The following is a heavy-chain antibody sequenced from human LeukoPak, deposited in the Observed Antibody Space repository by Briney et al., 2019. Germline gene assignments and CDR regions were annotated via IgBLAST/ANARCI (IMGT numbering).Heavy chain of an antibody. Sequence: GASVKVSCKSSGYTFTSYYMHWVRQAPGQGLAWMGIINPSGGSTSYAQKFQGRVTMTRDTSTSTVYMELSSLRSEDTAVYYCARDREAVAHTNWFDPWGQGTLVTVSS. CDR2: INPSGGST. J-gene: IGHJ5*02. V-gene: IGHV1-46*01. CDR1: GYTFTSYY. D-gene: IGHD6-19*01. CDR3: ARDREAVAHTNWFDP.